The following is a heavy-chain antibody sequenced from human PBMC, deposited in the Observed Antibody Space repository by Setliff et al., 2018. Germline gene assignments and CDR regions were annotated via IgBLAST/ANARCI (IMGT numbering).Heavy chain of an antibody. Sequence: PGGSLRLSCVASGFTFRNYGMHWVRQAPGKGLEWVALIWNDGSSKFYGDSVKGRITISRDNSKNTLYLQMNSLRAEDTAVYYCAKNGFGVVALGVNNWFDPWGQGTLVTVSS. V-gene: IGHV3-33*06. CDR2: IWNDGSSK. CDR1: GFTFRNYG. J-gene: IGHJ5*02. D-gene: IGHD3-10*01. CDR3: AKNGFGVVALGVNNWFDP.